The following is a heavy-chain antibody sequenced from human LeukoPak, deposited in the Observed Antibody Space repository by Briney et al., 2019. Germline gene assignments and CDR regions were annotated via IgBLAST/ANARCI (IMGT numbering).Heavy chain of an antibody. V-gene: IGHV5-51*01. Sequence: GESLKISCKGSGSRFTSYWIGWVRQIPGKGLEWMGIIYPGDSDTRYSPSFQGQVTISADKSISTAYLQWSSLKASDTAMYYCARPNITSYYDSRGYDAFDVWGQGTMVTVSS. CDR2: IYPGDSDT. D-gene: IGHD3-22*01. J-gene: IGHJ3*01. CDR1: GSRFTSYW. CDR3: ARPNITSYYDSRGYDAFDV.